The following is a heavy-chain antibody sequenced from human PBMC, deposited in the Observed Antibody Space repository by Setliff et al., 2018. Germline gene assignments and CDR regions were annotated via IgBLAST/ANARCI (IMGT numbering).Heavy chain of an antibody. CDR2: TIPIFGTA. J-gene: IGHJ6*03. CDR1: GNRFTDYG. CDR3: AREGVDSRSSTDYRYYMDV. V-gene: IGHV1-69*05. D-gene: IGHD3-22*01. Sequence: GASVKVSCKASGNRFTDYGISWVRQAPGQGLEWMGGTIPIFGTANYAHKFQGRVTIITDESTSTAYMELRSLRSEDTAVYYCAREGVDSRSSTDYRYYMDVWGKGTTVTVSS.